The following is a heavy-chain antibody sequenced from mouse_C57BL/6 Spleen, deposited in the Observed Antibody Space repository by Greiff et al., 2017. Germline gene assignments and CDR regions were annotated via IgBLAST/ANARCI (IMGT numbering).Heavy chain of an antibody. CDR3: ARDSNYGRDYFDY. CDR2: ISDGGSYT. J-gene: IGHJ2*01. Sequence: EVKLVESGGGLVKPGGSLKLSCAASGFTFSSYAMSWVRQTPEKRLEWVATISDGGSYTYYPDNVKGRFTISRDNAKNNLYLQMSHLKSEDTAMYYCARDSNYGRDYFDYWGQGTTLTVSS. CDR1: GFTFSSYA. D-gene: IGHD2-5*01. V-gene: IGHV5-4*01.